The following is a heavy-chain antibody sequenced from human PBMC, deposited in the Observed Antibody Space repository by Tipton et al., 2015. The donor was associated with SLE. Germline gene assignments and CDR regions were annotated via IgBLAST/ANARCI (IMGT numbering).Heavy chain of an antibody. D-gene: IGHD3/OR15-3a*01. Sequence: GSLRLSCAASGFTLRTSGMNWVRQAPGKGLVWVARISDDGTMTTNADFVNGRFTISRDNAKNTVFLHMHSLGVEDTAVYYCARDLGAGGFFDYPYGMDVWGQGTTVTVSS. CDR2: ISDDGTMT. V-gene: IGHV3-74*01. J-gene: IGHJ6*02. CDR1: GFTLRTSG. CDR3: ARDLGAGGFFDYPYGMDV.